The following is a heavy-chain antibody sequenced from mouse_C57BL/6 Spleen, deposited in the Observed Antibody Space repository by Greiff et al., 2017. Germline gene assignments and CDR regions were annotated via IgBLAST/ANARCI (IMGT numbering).Heavy chain of an antibody. Sequence: QVQLQQSGAELARPGASVKLSCKASGYTFTSYGISWVKQRPGQGLEWIGEIYPRSGNTYYNEKFKGKATLTADKSSSTAYMDLRSLTSEDSAVYFCAREDYSNYFDYWGQGTTLTVSS. D-gene: IGHD2-5*01. CDR3: AREDYSNYFDY. J-gene: IGHJ2*01. V-gene: IGHV1-81*01. CDR1: GYTFTSYG. CDR2: IYPRSGNT.